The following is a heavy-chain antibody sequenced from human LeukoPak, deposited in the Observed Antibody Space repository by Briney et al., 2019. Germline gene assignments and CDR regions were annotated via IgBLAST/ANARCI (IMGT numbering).Heavy chain of an antibody. J-gene: IGHJ5*02. V-gene: IGHV1-2*06. CDR2: INPNSGGT. D-gene: IGHD6-19*01. CDR3: ARSPRVTVAGTNWFDP. Sequence: ASVKVSCTASGYTFTGYYMHWVRQAPGQGLEWMGRINPNSGGTNYAQKFQGRVTMTRDTSISTAYMELSRLRSDDTAVYYCARSPRVTVAGTNWFDPWGQGTLVTVSS. CDR1: GYTFTGYY.